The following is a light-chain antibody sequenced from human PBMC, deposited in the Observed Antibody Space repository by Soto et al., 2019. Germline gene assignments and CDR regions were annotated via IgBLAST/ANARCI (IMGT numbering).Light chain of an antibody. CDR1: QSISGT. CDR2: GAS. Sequence: TQSPDTLSLPPGERATLSCRAGQSISGTFLNWYQQKPGQAPRLLIYGASTRATGIPARFSGSGSGRQFTLTITSLQSEDLGVYFCQHYDNWPPYTFGQGTKVDIK. J-gene: IGKJ2*01. CDR3: QHYDNWPPYT. V-gene: IGKV3-15*01.